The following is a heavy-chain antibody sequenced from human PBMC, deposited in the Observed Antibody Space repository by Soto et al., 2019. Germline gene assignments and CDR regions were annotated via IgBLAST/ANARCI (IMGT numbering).Heavy chain of an antibody. V-gene: IGHV3-74*01. J-gene: IGHJ4*02. CDR1: GFTFTGSW. CDR3: ARGIFGSGSANEY. CDR2: INGDGSGT. Sequence: EVHLVESGGGLVQPGGSLRLSCAASGFTFTGSWLHWVRQAPGKGLVWVSRINGDGSGTSYADCVKGRFIITRDNGKNTLFMQMTGLRAEATAVYYSARGIFGSGSANEYWGQGPRVIVSS. D-gene: IGHD3-10*01.